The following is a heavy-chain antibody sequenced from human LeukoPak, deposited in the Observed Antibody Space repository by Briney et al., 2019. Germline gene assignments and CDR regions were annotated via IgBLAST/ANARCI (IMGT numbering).Heavy chain of an antibody. D-gene: IGHD1-1*01. CDR1: GFTFSSIA. J-gene: IGHJ4*02. V-gene: IGHV3-23*01. Sequence: GGSLRLSCAASGFTFSSIAMTWVRQAPGRGLEWVSTIRSNGETTYNADSVKGRFTISRDNSKKTLYLQLNSLRVEDTAIYYCAKGQELDDGVFDSWGQGTLVTVSS. CDR2: IRSNGETT. CDR3: AKGQELDDGVFDS.